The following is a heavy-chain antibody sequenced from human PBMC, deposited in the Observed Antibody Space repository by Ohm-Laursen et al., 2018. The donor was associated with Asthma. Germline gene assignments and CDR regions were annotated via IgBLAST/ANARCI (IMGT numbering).Heavy chain of an antibody. Sequence: SLRLSCAASGFTFSSYGMHWVRQAPGKGLEWVAVISYDGSNKYYAGSVKGRFTISRDNSKNTLYLQMNSLRAEDTAVYYCARSRVAVAGPPGYWGQGTLVTVSS. V-gene: IGHV3-30*03. CDR2: ISYDGSNK. CDR3: ARSRVAVAGPPGY. CDR1: GFTFSSYG. J-gene: IGHJ4*02. D-gene: IGHD6-19*01.